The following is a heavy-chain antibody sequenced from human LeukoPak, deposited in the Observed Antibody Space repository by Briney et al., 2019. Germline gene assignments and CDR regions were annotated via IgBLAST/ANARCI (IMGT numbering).Heavy chain of an antibody. CDR1: GFTFNDYA. J-gene: IGHJ6*02. D-gene: IGHD3-9*01. Sequence: GGSLRLSCATSGFTFNDYAMHWVRHAPGKGLEWVSGISSNSGSMFYADSVKGRFTISRDNGKNSLYLQMNSLRPEDTAMYYCAKDKRLRRGSDDILTARYHYDYYGMDVWGQGTTVTVSS. V-gene: IGHV3-9*01. CDR3: AKDKRLRRGSDDILTARYHYDYYGMDV. CDR2: ISSNSGSM.